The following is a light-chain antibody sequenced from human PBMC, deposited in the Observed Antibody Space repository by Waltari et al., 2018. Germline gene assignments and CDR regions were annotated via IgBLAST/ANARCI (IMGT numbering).Light chain of an antibody. Sequence: EIVLTQSRATLSLSPGKRATLSCRASQNVNSYLAWYQQKPGQAPRGLIYDASNRATGIPARFSGSGSGTDFTLTISSLEPEDCADYYCQQRANWPITFGQGTRLEIK. CDR2: DAS. J-gene: IGKJ5*01. CDR3: QQRANWPIT. V-gene: IGKV3-11*01. CDR1: QNVNSY.